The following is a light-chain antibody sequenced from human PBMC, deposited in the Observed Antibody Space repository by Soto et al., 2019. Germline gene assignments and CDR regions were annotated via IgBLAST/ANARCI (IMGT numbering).Light chain of an antibody. Sequence: QSALTQPASVSGSPGQSITISCTGTSSDVGSYNLVSWYQQHPGKAPKLMIYEGSKRPSGVSNRFSGSKSGNTASLTISGLQAEDEADCYCCSYAGSSPYLFGTGTKVTV. V-gene: IGLV2-23*01. CDR2: EGS. CDR3: CSYAGSSPYL. J-gene: IGLJ1*01. CDR1: SSDVGSYNL.